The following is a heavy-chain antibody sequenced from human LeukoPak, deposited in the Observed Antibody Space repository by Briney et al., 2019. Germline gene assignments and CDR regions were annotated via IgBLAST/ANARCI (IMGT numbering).Heavy chain of an antibody. CDR3: AKMTVAERASDFDY. CDR2: ICGSGGCT. Sequence: GGSLRLSCAASGFTFNTYAIYWVRQAPGKGLEWVSGICGSGGCTYYADSVKGRFTISRDNSKNTVYLQMNSLRAEDTAVYYCAKMTVAERASDFDYWGQGTLVTVSS. V-gene: IGHV3-23*01. D-gene: IGHD6-19*01. CDR1: GFTFNTYA. J-gene: IGHJ4*02.